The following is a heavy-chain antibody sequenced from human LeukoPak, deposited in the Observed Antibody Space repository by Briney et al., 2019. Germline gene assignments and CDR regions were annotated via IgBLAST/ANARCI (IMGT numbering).Heavy chain of an antibody. V-gene: IGHV3-23*01. CDR2: ISGSGGST. CDR1: GFTFSSYG. CDR3: GKWDYDILTGYSDY. Sequence: GGSLRLSCAASGFTFSSYGMSWVRQAPGKGLEWVSAISGSGGSTYYADSVKGRFTISRDNSQNTLYLQMNSLRAEDTAIYYCGKWDYDILTGYSDYWGQGTLVTVSS. J-gene: IGHJ4*02. D-gene: IGHD3-9*01.